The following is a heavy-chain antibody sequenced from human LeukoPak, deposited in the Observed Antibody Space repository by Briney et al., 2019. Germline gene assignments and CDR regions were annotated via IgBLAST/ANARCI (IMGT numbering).Heavy chain of an antibody. D-gene: IGHD3-22*01. Sequence: SETLSLTCIVSGGSISNYYWSWIRQPPGKGLEWIAYINYSGNNNYNPSLKSRVTISMDTSKNHFSLRLSSVTAADAAVYYCARRGYYDSGGYYGYWGQGTLVTVSS. CDR3: ARRGYYDSGGYYGY. CDR1: GGSISNYY. CDR2: INYSGNN. V-gene: IGHV4-59*08. J-gene: IGHJ4*02.